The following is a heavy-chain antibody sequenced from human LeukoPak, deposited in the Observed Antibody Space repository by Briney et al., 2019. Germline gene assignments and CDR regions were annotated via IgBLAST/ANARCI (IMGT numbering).Heavy chain of an antibody. Sequence: GGSLRLSCVASGFTFTSYSMNWVRQAPGKGLEWVSSISSSSTSIYYADSVKGRFTISRDNAKNSLYLQMNSLRAEDTAVYYCATKTSGSYPFDYWGRGTLVTVSS. CDR3: ATKTSGSYPFDY. D-gene: IGHD1-26*01. V-gene: IGHV3-21*01. CDR1: GFTFTSYS. J-gene: IGHJ4*02. CDR2: ISSSSTSI.